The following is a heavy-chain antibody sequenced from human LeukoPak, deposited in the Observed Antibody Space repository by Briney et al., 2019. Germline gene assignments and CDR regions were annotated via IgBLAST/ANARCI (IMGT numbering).Heavy chain of an antibody. D-gene: IGHD1-14*01. Sequence: GGSLRLSCAASGFAFSEYYMSWIRQAPGKGLEGVAKISSSGSTIYYADSVKGRFTISRDNAKNSLYLQMNILRAEDTAVYYCARGPGSRKCLQYWGQGTLVTVSS. J-gene: IGHJ1*01. V-gene: IGHV3-11*04. CDR3: ARGPGSRKCLQY. CDR1: GFAFSEYY. CDR2: ISSSGSTI.